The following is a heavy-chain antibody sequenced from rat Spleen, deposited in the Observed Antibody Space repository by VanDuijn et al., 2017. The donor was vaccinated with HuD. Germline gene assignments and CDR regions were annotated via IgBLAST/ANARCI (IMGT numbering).Heavy chain of an antibody. Sequence: EVQLVESGGGLVQPGRSLKLSCAASGFTFSNYDMAWVRQAPTKGLEWIASIINTGGSTYYPDSVKGRFTISRDNAKSTLSLQMDSLRSEDTATYYCATTPLYYSADPYYFDYWGQGVMVTVSS. D-gene: IGHD1-1*01. CDR1: GFTFSNYD. CDR3: ATTPLYYSADPYYFDY. V-gene: IGHV5-27*01. CDR2: IINTGGST. J-gene: IGHJ2*01.